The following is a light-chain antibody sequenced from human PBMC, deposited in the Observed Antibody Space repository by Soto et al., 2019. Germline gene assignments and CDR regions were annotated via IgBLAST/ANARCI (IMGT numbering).Light chain of an antibody. CDR2: GDN. CDR1: SSNIGAGYD. Sequence: QSVLTQPPSVSGAPGQRVTISCTGSSSNIGAGYDVHWYQQLPDTAPNLLIYGDNNRPSGVPDRFSDSKSGTSASLAITGLQAEDEADYYCQSYDRSLSGYVFGTGTKVTVL. J-gene: IGLJ1*01. CDR3: QSYDRSLSGYV. V-gene: IGLV1-40*01.